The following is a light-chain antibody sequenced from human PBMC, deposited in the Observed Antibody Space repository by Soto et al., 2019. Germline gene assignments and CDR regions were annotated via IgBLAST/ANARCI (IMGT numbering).Light chain of an antibody. J-gene: IGKJ1*01. CDR1: QSISTW. CDR2: KAS. CDR3: QQYNSYSRT. V-gene: IGKV1-5*03. Sequence: DIPMTQSPSTLSASVGDRVTITCRASQSISTWLAWYQQKPGKAPKLLIYKASSLESGVPSRFSGSGSGTDFTLTISSVQPDDFATYYCQQYNSYSRTFGQGTKVEIK.